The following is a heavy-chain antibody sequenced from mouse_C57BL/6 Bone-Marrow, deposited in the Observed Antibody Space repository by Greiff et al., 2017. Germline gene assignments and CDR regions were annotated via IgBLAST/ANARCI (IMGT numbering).Heavy chain of an antibody. CDR3: ASYDGYYLYDYAMDY. V-gene: IGHV1-19*01. Sequence: VQLKESGPVLVKPGASVKMSCKASGYTFTDYYMNWVKQSHGKSLEWIGVINPYNGGTSYNQKFKGKATLTVDKSSSTAYMELNSLTSEDSAVYDCASYDGYYLYDYAMDYWGQGTSVTVSS. CDR2: INPYNGGT. CDR1: GYTFTDYY. D-gene: IGHD2-3*01. J-gene: IGHJ4*01.